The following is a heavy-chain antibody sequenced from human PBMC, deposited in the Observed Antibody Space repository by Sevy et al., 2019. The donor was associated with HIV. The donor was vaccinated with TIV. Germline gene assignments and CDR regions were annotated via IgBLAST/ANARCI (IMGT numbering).Heavy chain of an antibody. D-gene: IGHD2-21*01. J-gene: IGHJ4*02. CDR2: IQYDGSIK. CDR1: GFSFSSYG. Sequence: GGSLRLSCAASGFSFSSYGMHWVRQAPGKGLEWMSYIQYDGSIKDYEDSVKGRFTISRDNSKNTLYLQMNSLRVEDTAVFYCVKEGGGEGGDHWGQGTLVTVSS. CDR3: VKEGGGEGGDH. V-gene: IGHV3-30*02.